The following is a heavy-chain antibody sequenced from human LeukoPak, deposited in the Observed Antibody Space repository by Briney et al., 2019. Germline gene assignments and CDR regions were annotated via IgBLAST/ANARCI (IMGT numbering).Heavy chain of an antibody. CDR2: IWYDGSNK. CDR3: AKGAGGYYYYYMDV. V-gene: IGHV3-33*06. D-gene: IGHD3-10*01. J-gene: IGHJ6*03. Sequence: GRSLRLSCAASGFSFSSYGMHWVRQAPGKGLEWVAVIWYDGSNKYYADSVKGRFTISRDNSKNTLYLQMNSLRAEDTAVYYCAKGAGGYYYYYMDVWGKGTTVTVSS. CDR1: GFSFSSYG.